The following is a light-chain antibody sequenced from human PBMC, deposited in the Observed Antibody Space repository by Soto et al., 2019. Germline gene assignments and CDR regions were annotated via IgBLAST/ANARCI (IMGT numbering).Light chain of an antibody. CDR1: QSISSY. Sequence: DIQMTQSPSSLSASVGDRVTITCRASQSISSYLNWYQQKPGKAPKLLIYAASSLQRGVPSRFSGSGSGTDFTLTISSLQPEDFATYYCQKSYSTTYNFCQGTKLEIK. V-gene: IGKV1-39*01. J-gene: IGKJ2*01. CDR3: QKSYSTTYN. CDR2: AAS.